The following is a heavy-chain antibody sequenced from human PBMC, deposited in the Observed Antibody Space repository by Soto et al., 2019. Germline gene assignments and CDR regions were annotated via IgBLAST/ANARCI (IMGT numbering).Heavy chain of an antibody. CDR2: IYPGDSDT. V-gene: IGHV5-51*01. CDR1: AYNFAGYW. CDR3: ARHGYSSSWYLTDY. D-gene: IGHD6-13*01. Sequence: PGESLKISCKASAYNFAGYWLGWVRQMPGKGLELMGIIYPGDSDTRYSPSFQGQVTFSADKSISTAYVQWSSLKASDTAMYYCARHGYSSSWYLTDYWGQGTLVTVSS. J-gene: IGHJ4*02.